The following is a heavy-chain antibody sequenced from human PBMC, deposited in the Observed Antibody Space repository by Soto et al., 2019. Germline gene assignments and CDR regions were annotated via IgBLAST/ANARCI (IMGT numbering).Heavy chain of an antibody. Sequence: GGSLRLSCAASGFTFSSYAMSWVRQAPGKGLEWVSAISGSGGSTYYADSVKGRFTISRDNSKNTLYLQMNSLRAEDTAVYYCWGSPDVVTTGYYFDYWGQGTLVTVSS. J-gene: IGHJ4*02. V-gene: IGHV3-23*01. D-gene: IGHD2-15*01. CDR1: GFTFSSYA. CDR3: WGSPDVVTTGYYFDY. CDR2: ISGSGGST.